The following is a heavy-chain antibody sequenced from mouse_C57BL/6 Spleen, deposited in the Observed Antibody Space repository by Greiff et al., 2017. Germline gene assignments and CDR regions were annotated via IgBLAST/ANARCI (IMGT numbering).Heavy chain of an antibody. CDR1: GFAFSSYG. V-gene: IGHV1-80*01. Sequence: QVKLLQSGAELVKPGASVKISCKASGFAFSSYGMNWVKQRPGKGLEWIGQIYPGGGDTYYNGRVKGQVTLSADKSSSTAYMQLSSLTSEDSAVYFCARPPYYDYGMDYWGQGTSVTVSS. J-gene: IGHJ4*01. CDR2: IYPGGGDT. CDR3: ARPPYYDYGMDY. D-gene: IGHD2-4*01.